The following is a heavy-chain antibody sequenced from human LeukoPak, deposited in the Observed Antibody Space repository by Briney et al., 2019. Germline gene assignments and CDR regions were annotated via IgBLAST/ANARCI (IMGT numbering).Heavy chain of an antibody. CDR2: IIPIFGTA. J-gene: IGHJ4*02. CDR3: ARDNNYYGSGNIPFDY. Sequence: SVKVSCKASGYTFTSYGISWVRQAPGQGLEWMGGIIPIFGTANYAQKFQGRVTITADESTSTAYMELSSLRSEDTAVYYCARDNNYYGSGNIPFDYWGQGTLVTVSS. V-gene: IGHV1-69*13. D-gene: IGHD3-10*01. CDR1: GYTFTSYG.